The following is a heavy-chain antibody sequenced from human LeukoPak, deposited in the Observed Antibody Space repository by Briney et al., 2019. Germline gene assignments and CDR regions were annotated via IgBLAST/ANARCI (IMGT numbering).Heavy chain of an antibody. CDR2: IRYDGSNK. CDR1: GFTFSSYG. J-gene: IGHJ4*02. CDR3: AKVGGYNWNYGPFDY. Sequence: GGSLRLSCAASGFTFSSYGMHWVRQAPGKGLEWVAFIRYDGSNKYYADSVKGRFTISRDNSENTLYLQMNSLRAEDTAVYYCAKVGGYNWNYGPFDYWGQGTLVTVSS. D-gene: IGHD1-7*01. V-gene: IGHV3-30*02.